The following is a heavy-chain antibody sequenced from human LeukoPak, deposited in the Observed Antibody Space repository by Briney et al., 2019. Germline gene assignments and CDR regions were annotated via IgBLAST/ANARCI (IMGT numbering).Heavy chain of an antibody. CDR3: ARIIDPLGVNDY. Sequence: PGGSLRLSCAASGFTFSSYEMNWVRQAPGKGLEWVSYISSSGSTIYYADSVKGRFTISRDNAKNLLYLQMNSLRAEDTAVYYCARIIDPLGVNDYWGQGTLVTVSS. D-gene: IGHD2-8*01. CDR2: ISSSGSTI. V-gene: IGHV3-48*03. CDR1: GFTFSSYE. J-gene: IGHJ4*02.